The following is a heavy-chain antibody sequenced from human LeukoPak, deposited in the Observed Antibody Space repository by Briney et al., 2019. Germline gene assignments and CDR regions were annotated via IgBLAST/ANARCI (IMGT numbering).Heavy chain of an antibody. Sequence: ASVKVSCKASGYTFTSYDINWVRQATGQGLEWMGWISAYNGNTNYAQKLQGRVTMTTDTSTSTAYMELRSLRSDDTAVYYCAREHEYYYYMDVWGKGTTVTVSS. CDR2: ISAYNGNT. CDR1: GYTFTSYD. J-gene: IGHJ6*03. CDR3: AREHEYYYYMDV. V-gene: IGHV1-18*01.